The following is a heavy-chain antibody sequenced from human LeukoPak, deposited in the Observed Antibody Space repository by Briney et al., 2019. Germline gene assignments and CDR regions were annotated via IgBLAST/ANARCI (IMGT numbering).Heavy chain of an antibody. V-gene: IGHV3-53*01. CDR3: ARDQGFSYYYYYMDV. CDR2: IYSDNT. CDR1: GFTVSSNS. J-gene: IGHJ6*03. D-gene: IGHD3-3*01. Sequence: GGSLRLSCTVSGFTVSSNSMSWVRQAPGKGLEWVSFIYSDNTHYSDSVKGRFTISRDSAKNSLYLQMNSLRAEDTAVYYCARDQGFSYYYYYMDVWGKGTTVTVSS.